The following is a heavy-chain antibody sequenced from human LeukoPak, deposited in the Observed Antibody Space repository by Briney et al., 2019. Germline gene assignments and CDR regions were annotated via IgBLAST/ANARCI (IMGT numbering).Heavy chain of an antibody. Sequence: ASVKVSCKASGYTFTGYYMHWVRQAPGQGLEWMGWINPNSGGTNYAQKFQGRVTMTRDTSISTAYMELSRLRSDDTAVYYCARGLGYSSGWYDYWGQGTLVTVSS. CDR3: ARGLGYSSGWYDY. CDR2: INPNSGGT. CDR1: GYTFTGYY. V-gene: IGHV1-2*02. D-gene: IGHD6-19*01. J-gene: IGHJ4*02.